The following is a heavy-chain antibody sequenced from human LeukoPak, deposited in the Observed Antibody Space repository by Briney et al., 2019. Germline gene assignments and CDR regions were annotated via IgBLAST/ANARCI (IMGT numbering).Heavy chain of an antibody. CDR1: GDSVTSNTAS. CDR2: TYYRSEWYY. Sequence: SQTLSLTRAISGDSVTSNTASWNWIRQSPSRGLEWLGRTYYRSEWYYDYAVSVKSRMTINPDTSRNQFSLQLNSVIPEDTAVYYCARDFDYWGQGTLVTVSS. CDR3: ARDFDY. J-gene: IGHJ4*02. V-gene: IGHV6-1*01.